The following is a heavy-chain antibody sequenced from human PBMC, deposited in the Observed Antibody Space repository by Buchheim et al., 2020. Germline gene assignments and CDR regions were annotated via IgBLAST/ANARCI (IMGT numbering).Heavy chain of an antibody. Sequence: EVQLLESGGGLVQPGGSLRLSCGASGFTFSSYAMSWVRQAPGKGLEWVSGISGSGGTTYYADSVKGRFTISRVHSKNTLYLQMNSLRAEDTAVYYCAKDWGKQQLVGWGDYLGQGTL. V-gene: IGHV3-23*01. J-gene: IGHJ4*02. CDR1: GFTFSSYA. CDR3: AKDWGKQQLVGWGDY. D-gene: IGHD6-13*01. CDR2: ISGSGGTT.